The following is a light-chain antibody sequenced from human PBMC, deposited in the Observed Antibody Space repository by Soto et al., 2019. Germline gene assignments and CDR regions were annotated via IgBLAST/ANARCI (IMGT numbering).Light chain of an antibody. CDR3: QHFGNSLWT. CDR2: GTS. V-gene: IGKV3-20*01. Sequence: EVVMTQSPATLSVSPGERATLSCRASQSVASRNLAWYQQRSGQAPRLLIYGTSSRAIHTPDRFSGSGSGTDFTLTISDLEPEDFAVYFCQHFGNSLWTFGQGTKVEI. J-gene: IGKJ1*01. CDR1: QSVASRN.